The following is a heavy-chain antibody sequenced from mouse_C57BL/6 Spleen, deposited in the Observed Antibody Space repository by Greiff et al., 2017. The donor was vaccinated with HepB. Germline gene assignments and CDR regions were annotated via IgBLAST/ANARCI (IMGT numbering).Heavy chain of an antibody. Sequence: EVQLQQSGAELVRPGASVKLSCTASGFNIKDDYMHWVKQRPEQGLEWIGWIDPENGDTEYASKFQGKATITADTSSNTAYLQLSSLTSEDTAVYYCTTGGYYGSYEGFAYWGQGTLVTVSA. CDR2: IDPENGDT. CDR3: TTGGYYGSYEGFAY. V-gene: IGHV14-4*01. J-gene: IGHJ3*01. CDR1: GFNIKDDY. D-gene: IGHD2-1*01.